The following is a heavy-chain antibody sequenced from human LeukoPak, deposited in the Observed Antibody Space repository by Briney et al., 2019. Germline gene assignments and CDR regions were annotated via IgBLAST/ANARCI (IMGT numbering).Heavy chain of an antibody. CDR3: ARGPYSSSWYSAHYYFDY. D-gene: IGHD6-13*01. CDR1: GGSISTYY. V-gene: IGHV4-4*07. CDR2: IYTSGST. J-gene: IGHJ4*02. Sequence: SETLSLTCTVSGGSISTYYWSWIRQPAGKGLEWIGRIYTSGSTNYNPSLKSRVTMSVDTSKNQFSLKLSSVTAADTAVYYCARGPYSSSWYSAHYYFDYWGQGTLVTVSS.